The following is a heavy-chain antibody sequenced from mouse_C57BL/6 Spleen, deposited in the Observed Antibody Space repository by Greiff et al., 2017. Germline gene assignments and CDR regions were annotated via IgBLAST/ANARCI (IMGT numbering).Heavy chain of an antibody. CDR1: GFTFSSYA. D-gene: IGHD1-1*01. J-gene: IGHJ1*03. CDR3: TRGYGTYYWYFDV. V-gene: IGHV5-9-1*02. Sequence: EVNVVESGEGLVKPGGSLKLSCAASGFTFSSYAMSWVRQTPEKRLEWVAYISSGGDYIYYADTVKGRFTISRDNARNTLYLQMSSLKSEDTAMYYCTRGYGTYYWYFDVWGTGTTVTVSS. CDR2: ISSGGDYI.